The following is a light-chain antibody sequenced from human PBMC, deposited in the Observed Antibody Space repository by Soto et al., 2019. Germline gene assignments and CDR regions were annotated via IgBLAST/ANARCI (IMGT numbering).Light chain of an antibody. CDR2: AAS. CDR1: QVIGND. J-gene: IGKJ1*01. V-gene: IGKV1-17*01. Sequence: DIQMTQSPSSLSASVGDSVTITCRASQVIGNDLGWFQQKPGQAPKRLIYAASFLQSGVPSRFSGSGSGTDFTLTISSLQPDDFATYYCLQHKTYPWTFGQGTKVEIK. CDR3: LQHKTYPWT.